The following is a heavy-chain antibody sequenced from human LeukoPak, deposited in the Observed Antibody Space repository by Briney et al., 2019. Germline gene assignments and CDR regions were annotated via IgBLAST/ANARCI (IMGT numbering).Heavy chain of an antibody. V-gene: IGHV3-21*01. Sequence: GGSLRLSCAASGFTFSSYEMNWVRQAPGKGLEWGSSISSGSSYIFYADSVKGRFTISRDNAKNSLYLQMNSLRAEDAAMYYCARAPTSEQQLQFDYWGQGTLVTVSS. J-gene: IGHJ4*02. CDR2: ISSGSSYI. CDR1: GFTFSSYE. CDR3: ARAPTSEQQLQFDY. D-gene: IGHD6-13*01.